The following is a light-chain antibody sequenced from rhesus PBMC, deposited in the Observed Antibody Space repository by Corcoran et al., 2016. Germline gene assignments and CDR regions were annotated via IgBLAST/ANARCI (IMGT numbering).Light chain of an antibody. J-gene: IGKJ3*01. Sequence: DIQMTQSPSSLSASVGDRVTITCRASQGITNDLAWYQQKPGETPKLLIYEASRLQSGIPSRFHGSGSVTDFTLTISSLQPEDFATYYCQHYYSTPFTFGPGTKLDIK. CDR3: QHYYSTPFT. CDR1: QGITND. V-gene: IGKV1-25*01. CDR2: EAS.